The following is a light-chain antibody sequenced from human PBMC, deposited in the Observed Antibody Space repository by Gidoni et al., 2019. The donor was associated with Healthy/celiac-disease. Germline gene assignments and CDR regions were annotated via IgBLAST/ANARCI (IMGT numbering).Light chain of an antibody. V-gene: IGLV1-47*01. CDR2: RNN. CDR3: AAWDDSLSGWV. CDR1: SSNSGSNY. J-gene: IGLJ3*02. Sequence: VLPPPPSAYGTPGQGVTISCSGSSSNSGSNYVYWYQQLPGTAPKLLIYRNNQRPSGVPDRFSGSKSGTSASLAISGLRSEDEADYYCAAWDDSLSGWVFGGGTKLTVL.